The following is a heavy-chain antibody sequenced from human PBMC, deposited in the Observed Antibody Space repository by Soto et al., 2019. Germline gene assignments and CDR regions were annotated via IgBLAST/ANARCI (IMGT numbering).Heavy chain of an antibody. CDR2: IIPIFGTA. J-gene: IGHJ4*02. D-gene: IGHD7-27*01. V-gene: IGHV1-69*13. CDR1: GGTFSSYA. Sequence: SVKVCCKASGGTFSSYAISWVRQAPGQGLEWMGGIIPIFGTANYAQKFQGRVTITADESTSTAYMELSSLRSEDTAVYYCARKLTGDRGSDYWGQGTLVTVSS. CDR3: ARKLTGDRGSDY.